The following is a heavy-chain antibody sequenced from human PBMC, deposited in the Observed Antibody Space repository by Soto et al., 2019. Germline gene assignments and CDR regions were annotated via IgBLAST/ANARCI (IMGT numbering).Heavy chain of an antibody. J-gene: IGHJ4*02. CDR3: AKVPSIAVAGTFDY. V-gene: IGHV3-9*01. CDR2: ISWNSGSI. D-gene: IGHD6-19*01. CDR1: GFTFDDYA. Sequence: EVQLVESGGGLVQPGRSLRLSCAASGFTFDDYAMHWVRQAPGKGLEWVSGISWNSGSIGYADSVKGRFTISRDNAKNSLYLQMNSLRAEDTALYDCAKVPSIAVAGTFDYWGQGTLVTVSS.